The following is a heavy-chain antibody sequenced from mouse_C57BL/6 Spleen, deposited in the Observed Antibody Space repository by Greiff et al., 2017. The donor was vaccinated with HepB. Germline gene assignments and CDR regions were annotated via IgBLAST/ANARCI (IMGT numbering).Heavy chain of an antibody. CDR2: IYPSDSET. CDR1: GYTFTSYW. CDR3: ASGGTYYGNYGAMDY. J-gene: IGHJ4*01. Sequence: QVQLQQPGAELVRPGSSVKLSCKASGYTFTSYWMDWVKQRPGQGLEWIGNIYPSDSETHYNQKFKDKATLTVDKYSSTAYMQLSSLTSEDSAVYYCASGGTYYGNYGAMDYWGQGTSVTVSS. D-gene: IGHD2-10*01. V-gene: IGHV1-61*01.